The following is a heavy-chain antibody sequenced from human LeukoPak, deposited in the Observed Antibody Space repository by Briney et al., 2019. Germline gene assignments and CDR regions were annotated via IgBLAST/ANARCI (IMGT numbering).Heavy chain of an antibody. J-gene: IGHJ4*02. V-gene: IGHV4-39*01. CDR3: ATYGDYVYYFDY. Sequence: PSETLSLTCSVSGGSISSSSYYWGWIRQPPGKGLEWIGSIYYSGSTYYNPSLKSRVTIPVDTSKNQFSLKLRSVTAADTAVYYCATYGDYVYYFDYWGQGTLVTVSS. D-gene: IGHD4-17*01. CDR1: GGSISSSSYY. CDR2: IYYSGST.